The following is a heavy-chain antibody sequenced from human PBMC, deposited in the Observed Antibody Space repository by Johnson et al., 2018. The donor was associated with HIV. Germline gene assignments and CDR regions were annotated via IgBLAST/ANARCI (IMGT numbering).Heavy chain of an antibody. J-gene: IGHJ3*02. Sequence: MLLVVSGGGLVQPGGSLRLSCAASGFTVSSNYMSWVRQAPGKGLAWVSVIYSGGSTYYADSVKGRFTISRDNSKNTLYLQMNSLRAEYTAVYYCARVPWSLDSFDIWGQGTRVTVSS. CDR3: ARVPWSLDSFDI. CDR1: GFTVSSNY. V-gene: IGHV3-66*01. D-gene: IGHD2-15*01. CDR2: IYSGGST.